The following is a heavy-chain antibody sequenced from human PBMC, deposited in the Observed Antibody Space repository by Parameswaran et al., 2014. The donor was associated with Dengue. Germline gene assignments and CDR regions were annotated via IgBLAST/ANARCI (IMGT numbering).Heavy chain of an antibody. V-gene: IGHV4-31*02. CDR2: IYYSGST. CDR3: AREGAAADPDYYYYYYGMDV. J-gene: IGHJ6*02. D-gene: IGHD6-13*01. Sequence: VRQAPGKGLEWIGYIYYSGSTYYNPSLKSRVTISVDTSKNQFSLKLSSVTAADTAVYYCAREGAAADPDYYYYYYGMDVWGQGTTVTVSS.